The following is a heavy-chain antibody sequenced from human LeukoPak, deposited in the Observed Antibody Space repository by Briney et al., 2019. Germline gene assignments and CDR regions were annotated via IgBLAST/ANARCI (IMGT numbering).Heavy chain of an antibody. V-gene: IGHV4-39*07. CDR3: ARPMPLSSGWYVKGYYFDY. D-gene: IGHD6-19*01. CDR1: GGSISSSSYY. CDR2: IYYSGST. Sequence: SETLSLTCTVSGGSISSSSYYWGWIRQPPGKGLEWIGSIYYSGSTYYNPSLKSRVTISVDTSKNQFSLKLSSVTAADTAVYYCARPMPLSSGWYVKGYYFDYWGQGTLVTVSS. J-gene: IGHJ4*02.